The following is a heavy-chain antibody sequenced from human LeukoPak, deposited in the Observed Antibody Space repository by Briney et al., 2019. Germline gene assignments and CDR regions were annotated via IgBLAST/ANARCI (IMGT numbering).Heavy chain of an antibody. J-gene: IGHJ6*02. Sequence: PGGSLRLSCAASGFTFSSYAMSWVRQAPGKGLEWVSAISGSGGSTYYADSVKGRFTISRDNSKNTLYLQMNSLRAEDTAVYYCAKDTDYGGAYYYYGMDVWGQGTTVTVSS. CDR1: GFTFSSYA. CDR2: ISGSGGST. CDR3: AKDTDYGGAYYYYGMDV. V-gene: IGHV3-23*01. D-gene: IGHD4-23*01.